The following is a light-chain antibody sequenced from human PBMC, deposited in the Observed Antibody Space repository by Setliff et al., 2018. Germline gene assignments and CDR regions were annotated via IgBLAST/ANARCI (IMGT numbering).Light chain of an antibody. J-gene: IGLJ2*01. V-gene: IGLV2-8*01. CDR1: SSDVGSYNY. Sequence: QSVLTQPPSASGSPGQSVTISCTGTSSDVGSYNYVSWYQQHPGKAPKLIIYEVYRRPSGVPDRFSASKSGNPASLTVSGLQAEDEAEYYCSSFGGSFNFVVFGGGTKVTVL. CDR3: SSFGGSFNFVV. CDR2: EVY.